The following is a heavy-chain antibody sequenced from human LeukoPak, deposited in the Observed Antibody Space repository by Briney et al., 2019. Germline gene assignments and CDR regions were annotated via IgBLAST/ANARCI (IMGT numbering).Heavy chain of an antibody. V-gene: IGHV3-23*01. J-gene: IGHJ4*02. CDR1: GFTFTNYA. Sequence: GGSLRLSCAASGFTFTNYAMSWVRQAPGRGLEWVSGISGSGGSTYHADSVKGRFIISRDSSNNTLYLQMNSLRAEDTAVYYCARFDGMTTLTSFDYWGQGTLVTVSS. CDR2: ISGSGGST. D-gene: IGHD4-17*01. CDR3: ARFDGMTTLTSFDY.